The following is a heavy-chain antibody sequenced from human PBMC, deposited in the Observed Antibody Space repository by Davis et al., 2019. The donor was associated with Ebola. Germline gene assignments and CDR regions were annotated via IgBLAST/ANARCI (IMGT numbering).Heavy chain of an antibody. CDR2: IIPILGIA. CDR1: GGTFSSYA. CDR3: ARDGTVAYYFDY. Sequence: AASVKVSCKASGGTFSSYAISWVRQAPGQGLEWMGRIIPILGIANYAQKFQGRVTITADKSTSTAYMELSSLRSDDTAVYYCARDGTVAYYFDYWGQGTLVTVSS. D-gene: IGHD1-26*01. V-gene: IGHV1-69*04. J-gene: IGHJ4*02.